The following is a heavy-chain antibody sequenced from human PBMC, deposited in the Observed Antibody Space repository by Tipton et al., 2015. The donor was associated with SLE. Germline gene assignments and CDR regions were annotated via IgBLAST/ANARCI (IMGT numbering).Heavy chain of an antibody. CDR2: IIHSGVT. J-gene: IGHJ3*02. D-gene: IGHD1-26*01. V-gene: IGHV4-34*12. CDR3: ARERSVVGAPGDAFDI. Sequence: TLSLTCAVYGESFNDYFWTWIRQPPGKGLEWIAEIIHSGVTNYNPPLKSRVTISVDTSKNQFSLKLSSVTAADTAVYYCARERSVVGAPGDAFDIWGQGTMVTVSS. CDR1: GESFNDYF.